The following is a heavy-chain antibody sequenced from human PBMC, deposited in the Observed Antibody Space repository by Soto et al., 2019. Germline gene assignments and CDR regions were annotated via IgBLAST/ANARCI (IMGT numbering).Heavy chain of an antibody. J-gene: IGHJ4*02. Sequence: EVQLLESGGDFKQPGGSLRLSCEGSGFNFSNYALNWVRQAPGKRLEWVSVISGNSGTTYYAASVKGRFTISRDNSKKTLYRQINSLRADDTAVYYCAHARAIPVLGVITPFDSWGQGTLVTVSS. CDR1: GFNFSNYA. V-gene: IGHV3-23*01. CDR3: AHARAIPVLGVITPFDS. D-gene: IGHD3-3*01. CDR2: ISGNSGTT.